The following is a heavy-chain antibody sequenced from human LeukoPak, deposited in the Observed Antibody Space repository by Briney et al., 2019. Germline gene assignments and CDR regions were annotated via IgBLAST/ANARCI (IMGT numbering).Heavy chain of an antibody. J-gene: IGHJ4*02. CDR1: GFTFSSYA. CDR3: AKGPVGWSLYYFDY. D-gene: IGHD1-26*01. V-gene: IGHV3-23*01. CDR2: ISGSGGST. Sequence: GGSRRLYCAASGFTFSSYAMSWVRQAPGKGLEWVSGISGSGGSTYYADSVKGRFTISRDNSKNTLYLQMNSLRAEDTAVYYCAKGPVGWSLYYFDYWGQGTLLTVSS.